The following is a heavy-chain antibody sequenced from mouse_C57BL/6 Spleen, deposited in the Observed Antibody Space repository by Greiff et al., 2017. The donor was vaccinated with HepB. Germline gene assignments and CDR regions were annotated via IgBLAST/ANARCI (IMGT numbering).Heavy chain of an antibody. D-gene: IGHD2-4*01. J-gene: IGHJ4*01. CDR3: ARENYDYSYAMDY. CDR2: IYPGDGDT. Sequence: VQLQQSGAELVKPGASVKISCKASGYAFSSYWMNWVKQRPGKGLEWIGQIYPGDGDTNYNGKFKGKATLTADKSSSTAYMQISSLTSEDSAVYFCARENYDYSYAMDYWGQGTSVTVSS. CDR1: GYAFSSYW. V-gene: IGHV1-80*01.